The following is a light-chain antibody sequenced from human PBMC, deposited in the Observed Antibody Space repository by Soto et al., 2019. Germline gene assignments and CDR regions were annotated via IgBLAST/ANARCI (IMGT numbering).Light chain of an antibody. CDR1: QSVSNNY. CDR3: QQYSSPPRT. V-gene: IGKV3-20*01. Sequence: EIVLTQSPGTLSLSPGERATLSCRASQSVSNNYLAWCQQKPGQAPRLLIYDVSSRATGFPDRFSGSGSGTDFSLTISRLEPEDSAVYYCQQYSSPPRTFGQGTKVEIK. J-gene: IGKJ1*01. CDR2: DVS.